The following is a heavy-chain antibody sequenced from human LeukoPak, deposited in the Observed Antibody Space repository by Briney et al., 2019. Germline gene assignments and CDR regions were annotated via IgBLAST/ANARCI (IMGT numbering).Heavy chain of an antibody. CDR2: ISSSTGTI. V-gene: IGHV3-48*04. CDR3: ARDQSWNAFDI. Sequence: GGSLRLSCAASGFIFSTYSMNWVRQAPGKGLEWVAYISSSTGTIYYADSVKGRFTVSRDNAKNSLYLQMNSLRAEDTAVYYCARDQSWNAFDIWGQGTMVTVSS. D-gene: IGHD6-13*01. CDR1: GFIFSTYS. J-gene: IGHJ3*02.